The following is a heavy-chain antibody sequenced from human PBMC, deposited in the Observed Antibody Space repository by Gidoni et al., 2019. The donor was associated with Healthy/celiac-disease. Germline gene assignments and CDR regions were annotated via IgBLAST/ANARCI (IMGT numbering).Heavy chain of an antibody. CDR1: GFTFSSYG. Sequence: QVQLVESGGGVVQPGSSLRLSCAASGFTFSSYGMHWVRQAPGKGLEWVAVIWYDGSNKYYADSVKGRFTISRDNSKNTLYLQMNSLRAEDTAVYYCARTYYYDSSGYFDYWGQGTLVTVSS. J-gene: IGHJ4*02. CDR3: ARTYYYDSSGYFDY. D-gene: IGHD3-22*01. V-gene: IGHV3-33*01. CDR2: IWYDGSNK.